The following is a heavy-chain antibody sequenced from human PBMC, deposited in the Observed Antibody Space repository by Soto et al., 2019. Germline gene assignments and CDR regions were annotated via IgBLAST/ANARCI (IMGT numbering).Heavy chain of an antibody. J-gene: IGHJ4*02. Sequence: SETLSLTCTVSGGSISSGDYYWSWIRQPPGKGLEWIGYIYYSGSTYYNPSLKSRVTISVDTSKNQFSLKLSSVTAADTAVYYCARWPQLEPRFDYWGQGTLVTVSS. D-gene: IGHD1-1*01. V-gene: IGHV4-30-4*01. CDR1: GGSISSGDYY. CDR2: IYYSGST. CDR3: ARWPQLEPRFDY.